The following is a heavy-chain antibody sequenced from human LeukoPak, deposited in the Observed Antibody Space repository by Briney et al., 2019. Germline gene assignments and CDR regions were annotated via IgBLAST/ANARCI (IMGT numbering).Heavy chain of an antibody. CDR1: GFTFSSFG. CDR2: IWYDASDR. D-gene: IGHD5-24*01. Sequence: GRSLTLSCAASGFTFSSFGMHWVRQAPGKGLEWVAVIWYDASDRYYADSVKGRFTISRDNSKNTLFLQMNSLRDDDTAVYYCVRGVGVSRFNYFDPWGQGTLVVVPS. V-gene: IGHV3-33*01. CDR3: VRGVGVSRFNYFDP. J-gene: IGHJ5*02.